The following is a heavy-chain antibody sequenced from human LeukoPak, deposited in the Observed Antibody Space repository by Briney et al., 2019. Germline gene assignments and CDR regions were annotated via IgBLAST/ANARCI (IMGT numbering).Heavy chain of an antibody. D-gene: IGHD3-22*01. CDR2: IIPILGIA. V-gene: IGHV1-69*04. CDR1: GYTFTSYG. Sequence: ASVKVSCKASGYTFTSYGISWVRQAPGQGLEWMGRIIPILGIANYAQKFQGRVTITADKSTSTAYMELSSLRSEDTAVYYCARVYYYDSSGYYWFDPWGQGTLVTVSS. CDR3: ARVYYYDSSGYYWFDP. J-gene: IGHJ5*02.